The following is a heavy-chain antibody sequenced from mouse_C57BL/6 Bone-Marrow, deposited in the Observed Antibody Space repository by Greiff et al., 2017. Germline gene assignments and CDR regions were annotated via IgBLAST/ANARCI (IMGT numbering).Heavy chain of an antibody. CDR1: EYEFPSHD. CDR2: INSDGGST. J-gene: IGHJ2*01. Sequence: EVKLMESGGGLVQPGESLKLSCESNEYEFPSHDMPWVRKTPEKRLELVAAINSDGGSTYYPDTMEKRFIISRDNTKKTLYLQMSSLRSEDTALYYCGRKGPRYFDYWGQGTTLTVSS. V-gene: IGHV5-2*01. CDR3: GRKGPRYFDY.